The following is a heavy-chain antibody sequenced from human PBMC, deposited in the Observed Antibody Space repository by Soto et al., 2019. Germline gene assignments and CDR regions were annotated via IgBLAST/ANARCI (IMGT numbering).Heavy chain of an antibody. Sequence: GGSLRLSCAASGFTFDDYAMHWVRQAPGKGLEWVSGISWNSGSIGYADSVKGRFTISRDNAKNSLYLQMNSLRAEDTALYYCAKSPATTVVPAAMYFDYWGQGTLVTVSS. CDR2: ISWNSGSI. V-gene: IGHV3-9*01. CDR1: GFTFDDYA. J-gene: IGHJ4*02. CDR3: AKSPATTVVPAAMYFDY. D-gene: IGHD2-2*01.